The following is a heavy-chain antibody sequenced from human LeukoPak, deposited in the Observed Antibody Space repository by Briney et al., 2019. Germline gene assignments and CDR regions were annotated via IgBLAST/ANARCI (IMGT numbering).Heavy chain of an antibody. CDR1: GFTFSNAW. J-gene: IGHJ4*02. CDR3: ARDFRLGGR. V-gene: IGHV3-15*01. Sequence: GGSLRLSCAASGFTFSNAWMSWVRQAPGKGLEWVGRIKSKTDGGTTDYAAPVKGRFTISTDNSKNTLYLQMNSLRAEDTAVYYCARDFRLGGRWGQGTLVTVSS. CDR2: IKSKTDGGTT. D-gene: IGHD4-23*01.